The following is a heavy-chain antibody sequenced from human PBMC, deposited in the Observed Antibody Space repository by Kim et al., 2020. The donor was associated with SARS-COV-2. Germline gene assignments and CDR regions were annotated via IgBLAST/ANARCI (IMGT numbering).Heavy chain of an antibody. Sequence: NYNPSLKSRVTLSVDTSKNQFSLKLSSVTAADTAVYYCARVYGSSSRPDYWGQGTLVTVSS. J-gene: IGHJ4*02. V-gene: IGHV4-34*01. CDR3: ARVYGSSSRPDY. D-gene: IGHD6-6*01.